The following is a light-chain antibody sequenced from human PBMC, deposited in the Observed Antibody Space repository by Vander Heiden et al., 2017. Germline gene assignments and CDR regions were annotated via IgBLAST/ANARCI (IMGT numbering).Light chain of an antibody. CDR1: QSISSW. J-gene: IGKJ2*01. Sequence: DIQMTQSPSTLSASVGDRVTITCRASQSISSWWAWYQQKPGKAPKLLIYDASLLESGVPSRFSGSGSGTEFTLTISSLQPDDFATYYCQQYNRYSSYTFGQGTKLEIK. V-gene: IGKV1-5*01. CDR2: DAS. CDR3: QQYNRYSSYT.